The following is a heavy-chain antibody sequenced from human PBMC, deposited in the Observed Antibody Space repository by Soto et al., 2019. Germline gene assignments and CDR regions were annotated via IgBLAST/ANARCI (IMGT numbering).Heavy chain of an antibody. CDR3: ARFKPGAIDY. V-gene: IGHV4-30-2*03. CDR2: TYHTGTA. CDR1: GGSISSGGYS. J-gene: IGHJ4*02. D-gene: IGHD1-1*01. Sequence: LSLTCAVSGGSISSGGYSWTWIRQPPGKVLEWVGHTYHTGTAYYSPSLKSRVTISVDTSKNQFSLKLSSVTAADTAVYYCARFKPGAIDYSGQGTLVTVSS.